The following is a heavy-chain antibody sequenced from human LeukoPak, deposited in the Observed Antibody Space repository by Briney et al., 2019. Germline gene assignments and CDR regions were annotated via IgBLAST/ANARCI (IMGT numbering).Heavy chain of an antibody. V-gene: IGHV3-48*03. J-gene: IGHJ4*02. D-gene: IGHD3-10*01. CDR1: GFTISSYE. Sequence: PGGSLRLSCAASGFTISSYEMNWVRQAPGMGLEWVSYICSRGSYIYYAESVKGRFTISRDNAKNLVYLQMNSLRAEDTAVYYCARDLYYYGSGNYVPGLPDYWGQGTLVTVSS. CDR3: ARDLYYYGSGNYVPGLPDY. CDR2: ICSRGSYI.